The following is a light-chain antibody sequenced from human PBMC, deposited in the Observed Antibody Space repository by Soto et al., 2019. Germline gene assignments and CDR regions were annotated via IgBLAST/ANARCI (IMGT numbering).Light chain of an antibody. CDR1: QGSSSW. Sequence: DIQMTQSPSSISASIGDRVTISCRASQGSSSWLAWYQQKPGKAPSLLIYSASTLHTGVPSRFSGSGSGTDFTLTISSLQPEDFATYYCQQANSFPLTFGPGTKVDIK. CDR3: QQANSFPLT. CDR2: SAS. V-gene: IGKV1-12*01. J-gene: IGKJ3*01.